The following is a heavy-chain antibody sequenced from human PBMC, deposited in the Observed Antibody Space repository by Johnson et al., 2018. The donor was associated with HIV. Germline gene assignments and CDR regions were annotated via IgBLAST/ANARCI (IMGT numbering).Heavy chain of an antibody. V-gene: IGHV3-33*06. D-gene: IGHD5-24*01. CDR2: IWYDGSNK. J-gene: IGHJ3*02. CDR1: GFTFSSYG. CDR3: ANDLDGYNSLDAFDI. Sequence: QVQLVESGGGVVQPGRSLRLSCAASGFTFSSYGMHWVRQAPGKGLEWVAVIWYDGSNKYYADSVKGRFTISRDNSKNTLYLQMNSLRAEDTAVYYCANDLDGYNSLDAFDIWGQGTMVTVSS.